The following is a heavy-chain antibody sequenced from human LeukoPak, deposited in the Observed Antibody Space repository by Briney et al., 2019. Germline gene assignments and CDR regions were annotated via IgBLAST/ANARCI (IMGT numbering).Heavy chain of an antibody. D-gene: IGHD1-26*01. Sequence: NPSETLSLTCTVSGGSISSYYWSWIRQPPGKGLEWIGYIYYSGSTNYNPSLKSRVTISVDTSKNRFSLKLSSVTAADTAVYYCARLPYSGSSAFDYWGQGTLVTASS. V-gene: IGHV4-59*08. J-gene: IGHJ4*02. CDR2: IYYSGST. CDR1: GGSISSYY. CDR3: ARLPYSGSSAFDY.